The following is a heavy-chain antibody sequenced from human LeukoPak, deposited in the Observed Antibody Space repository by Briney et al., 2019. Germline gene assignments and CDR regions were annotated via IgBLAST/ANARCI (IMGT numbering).Heavy chain of an antibody. Sequence: GGSLRLSCAASGFTFSSYGMHWVRQAPGKGLEWVSTISSSSTYISYADSVKGRFTVSRDNAKNSLYLQMNSLRVEDTAVYYCARDSPGIIYAMDVWGKGTTVTVSS. CDR2: ISSSSTYI. V-gene: IGHV3-21*01. J-gene: IGHJ6*03. CDR1: GFTFSSYG. CDR3: ARDSPGIIYAMDV. D-gene: IGHD6-13*01.